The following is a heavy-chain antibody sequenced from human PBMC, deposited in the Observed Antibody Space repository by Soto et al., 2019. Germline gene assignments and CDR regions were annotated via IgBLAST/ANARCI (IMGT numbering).Heavy chain of an antibody. D-gene: IGHD4-17*01. Sequence: QLQLQESGPGLVKPSETLSLTCSVSGDSISSSSYSWGWIRQPPGKGLEGIGNINYSGSTYYHPSLKSRVTISVDTSKNQFSLKVSSVTAADTAVYYCASLYGDYVPYWGQGILVSVSS. CDR2: INYSGST. V-gene: IGHV4-39*01. CDR3: ASLYGDYVPY. CDR1: GDSISSSSYS. J-gene: IGHJ4*02.